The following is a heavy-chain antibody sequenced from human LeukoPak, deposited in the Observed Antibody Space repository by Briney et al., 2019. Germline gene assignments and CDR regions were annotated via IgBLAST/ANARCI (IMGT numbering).Heavy chain of an antibody. CDR1: GGSISSSSYY. CDR3: ARGPQIISSYYYDSSGYLKGYYFDY. CDR2: IYHSGST. D-gene: IGHD3-22*01. Sequence: KPSETLSLTCTVSGGSISSSSYYWGWIRQPPGKGLEWIGEIYHSGSTNYNPSLKSRVTISVDKSKNQFSLKLSSVTAADTAVYYCARGPQIISSYYYDSSGYLKGYYFDYWGQGTLVTVSS. J-gene: IGHJ4*02. V-gene: IGHV4-39*07.